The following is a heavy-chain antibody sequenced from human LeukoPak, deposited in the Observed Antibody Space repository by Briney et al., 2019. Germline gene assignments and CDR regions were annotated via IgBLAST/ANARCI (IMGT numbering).Heavy chain of an antibody. Sequence: GGSLRLSCVASGFTYSHNGMHWVRQAPGKGLEWVAFIQYDGNTIFYADSVKGRFTISRDNSKNTLYLQMNSLRAEDTAVYYCARDQGVVTPYYFDYWGQGTLVTVSS. D-gene: IGHD3-3*01. CDR2: IQYDGNTI. J-gene: IGHJ4*02. CDR1: GFTYSHNG. CDR3: ARDQGVVTPYYFDY. V-gene: IGHV3-30*02.